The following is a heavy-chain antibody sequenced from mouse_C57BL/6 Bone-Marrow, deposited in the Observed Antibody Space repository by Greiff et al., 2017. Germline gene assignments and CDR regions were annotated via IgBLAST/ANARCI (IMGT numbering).Heavy chain of an antibody. D-gene: IGHD3-2*02. J-gene: IGHJ4*01. CDR2: FHPYNDDT. CDR3: ARGSSGSYAMDY. V-gene: IGHV1-47*01. Sequence: VHLVESGAELVKPGASVKMSCKASGYTFTTYPIEWMKQNHGKSLEWIGNFHPYNDDTKYNEKFKGKATLTVEKSSSTVYLELSRLTSDDSAVYYCARGSSGSYAMDYWGQGTSVTVSS. CDR1: GYTFTTYP.